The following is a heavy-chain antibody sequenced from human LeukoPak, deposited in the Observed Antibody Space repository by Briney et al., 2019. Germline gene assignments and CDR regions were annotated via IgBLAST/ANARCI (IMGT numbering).Heavy chain of an antibody. CDR3: ARSLRFDILGY. CDR1: GGTFSSYA. CDR2: IIPILGIA. Sequence: GASVKVSCKASGGTFSSYAISWVRQAPGQGLEWMGRIIPILGIANYAQKFQGRVTITADKSTSTAYMELSSLRSEDTAVYYCARSLRFDILGYWGQGTLVTVSS. D-gene: IGHD5-12*01. V-gene: IGHV1-69*04. J-gene: IGHJ4*02.